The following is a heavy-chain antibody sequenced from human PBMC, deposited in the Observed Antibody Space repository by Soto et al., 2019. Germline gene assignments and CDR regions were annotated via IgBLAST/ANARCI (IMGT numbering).Heavy chain of an antibody. J-gene: IGHJ4*02. CDR3: ARGLGLYYFDY. Sequence: QVQLVQSGAEVKKPGASVKVSCKASGYTFTSYAMHWVRQAPGQRLEWMGWINAGNGNTKYSQKFRGRVTITRDTSASTAYMELSSLRSEDTAVYYCARGLGLYYFDYWGQGTLVTVSS. V-gene: IGHV1-3*01. CDR1: GYTFTSYA. CDR2: INAGNGNT. D-gene: IGHD1-26*01.